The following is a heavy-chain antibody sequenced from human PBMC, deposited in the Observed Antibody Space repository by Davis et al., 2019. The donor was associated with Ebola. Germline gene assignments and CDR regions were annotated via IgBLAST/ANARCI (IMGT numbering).Heavy chain of an antibody. CDR2: INPADPDT. J-gene: IGHJ4*02. CDR3: ALTNIPVAGPAHFDS. CDR1: GHTSTNYW. Sequence: GESLKISCKVSGHTSTNYWIGWVRQMPGKGLEWMGIINPADPDTRYSPSFQGQVTISADRSTSTAYLQWSSLKASDTAMYYCALTNIPVAGPAHFDSWGQGALVTVSS. D-gene: IGHD6-19*01. V-gene: IGHV5-51*01.